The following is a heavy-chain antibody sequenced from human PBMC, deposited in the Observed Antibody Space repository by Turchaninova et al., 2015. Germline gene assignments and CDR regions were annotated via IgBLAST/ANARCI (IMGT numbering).Heavy chain of an antibody. CDR2: IWWIMVKM. V-gene: IGHV3-9*01. Sequence: EVQLVESGGALVTPGRSLRISCVASGFTFEAYARHWVLHAPGTGRAGVETIWWIMVKMDPAESVQGRFTISRYNAQNSLYLQMNCLAAEDTALLYCGKYIGDRDIGGYFQHWGQGTLVTVSS. D-gene: IGHD2-21*02. J-gene: IGHJ1*01. CDR3: GKYIGDRDIGGYFQH. CDR1: GFTFEAYA.